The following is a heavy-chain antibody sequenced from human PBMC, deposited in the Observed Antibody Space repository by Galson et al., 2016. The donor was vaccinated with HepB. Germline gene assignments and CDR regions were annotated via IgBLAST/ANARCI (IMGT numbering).Heavy chain of an antibody. V-gene: IGHV5-51*01. Sequence: QSGAEVKKPGESLKISCQGSGYTFTKYWIGWVRQMPGEGLEWMGVIYPQDSDTRYGPSFQGQVTISADKSISTAYLQWTSLKASDTGIYFCVRRLAAAAGRRGGFWGQVTLVTVSS. CDR1: GYTFTKYW. D-gene: IGHD6-13*01. J-gene: IGHJ4*02. CDR3: VRRLAAAAGRRGGF. CDR2: IYPQDSDT.